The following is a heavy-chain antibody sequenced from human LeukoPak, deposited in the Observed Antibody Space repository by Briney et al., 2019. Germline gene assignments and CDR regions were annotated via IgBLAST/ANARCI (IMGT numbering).Heavy chain of an antibody. D-gene: IGHD3-9*01. CDR1: GFTFSSYA. CDR3: ARTPRRGDILTGYYDDAFDI. CDR2: ISGSRGDT. V-gene: IGHV3-23*01. Sequence: PGGSLRLSCAASGFTFSSYAMSWVRQAPGKGLEWVSAISGSRGDTSYADPVTGRFTISRDNSKNTLYLQMNSLRAEDTAVYYCARTPRRGDILTGYYDDAFDIWGQGTMVTVSS. J-gene: IGHJ3*02.